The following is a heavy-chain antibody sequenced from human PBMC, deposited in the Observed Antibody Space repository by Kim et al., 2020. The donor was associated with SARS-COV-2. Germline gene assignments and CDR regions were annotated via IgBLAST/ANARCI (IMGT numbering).Heavy chain of an antibody. V-gene: IGHV3-48*04. CDR3: VRENYWAFDI. Sequence: GSLRLSCATSGFTLSLYSMNWVCQSPGKGLEWVSHISGTGTITKHADSVRGRFTISRDNAKNSLFLQMNGLRAEDTAVYYCVRENYWAFDIWGQGTMVT. D-gene: IGHD2-15*01. CDR2: ISGTGTIT. CDR1: GFTLSLYS. J-gene: IGHJ3*02.